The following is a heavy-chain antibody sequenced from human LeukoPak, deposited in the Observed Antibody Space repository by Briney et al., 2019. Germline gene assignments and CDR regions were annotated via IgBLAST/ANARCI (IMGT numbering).Heavy chain of an antibody. Sequence: GSLRLPCAASGFTFSRHAMSWVRQAPGKGLEWVTAISGSGGSTYYADSVKGRFTISRDNSKNTLYLQMNSLRAEDTAVYYCAKARLRYFNWLFNYWGQGTLVTVSS. CDR3: AKARLRYFNWLFNY. J-gene: IGHJ4*02. CDR2: ISGSGGST. D-gene: IGHD3-9*01. CDR1: GFTFSRHA. V-gene: IGHV3-23*01.